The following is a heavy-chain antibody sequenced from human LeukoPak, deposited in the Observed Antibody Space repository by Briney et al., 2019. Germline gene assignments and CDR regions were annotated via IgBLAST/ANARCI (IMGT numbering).Heavy chain of an antibody. Sequence: PGGSLRLSCAASGFTFSSYWMSWVRQAPGKGPEWVAHIKQDASQEDHVDSVKGRFTISRDNAKNSLYLQMNSLRADDTAVYYCVKDSPPRYSGSPPAYWGQGTLVTVSS. J-gene: IGHJ4*02. V-gene: IGHV3-7*03. D-gene: IGHD1-26*01. CDR3: VKDSPPRYSGSPPAY. CDR1: GFTFSSYW. CDR2: IKQDASQE.